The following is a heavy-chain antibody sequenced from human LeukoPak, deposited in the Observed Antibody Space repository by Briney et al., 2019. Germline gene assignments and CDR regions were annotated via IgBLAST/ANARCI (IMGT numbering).Heavy chain of an antibody. V-gene: IGHV3-23*01. Sequence: GGSLRLSCAASGFTFSSDAMGWVRQAPGKGLEWVSAISGGGGSTYYAVSVKGRFTISRDNSKNTLFLQMNSLRAEDTAVYYCARVIVVPAAIGARWFDPWGQGTLVTVSS. D-gene: IGHD2-2*02. J-gene: IGHJ5*02. CDR1: GFTFSSDA. CDR2: ISGGGGST. CDR3: ARVIVVPAAIGARWFDP.